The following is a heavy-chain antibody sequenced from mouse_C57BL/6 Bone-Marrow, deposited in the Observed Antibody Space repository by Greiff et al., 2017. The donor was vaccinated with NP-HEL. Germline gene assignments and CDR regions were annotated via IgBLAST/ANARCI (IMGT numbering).Heavy chain of an antibody. CDR1: GFTITDDY. D-gene: IGHD2-5*01. CDR3: TTDSNYEDY. J-gene: IGHJ2*01. V-gene: IGHV14-4*01. Sequence: VQLQQSGAELVRPGASVKLSCTASGFTITDDYMHWVKQRPEQGLEWIGWIDPENGDTEYASKFQGKATITADTSSNTAYLQLSSLTSEDTAVYYCTTDSNYEDYWGQGTTLTVSS. CDR2: IDPENGDT.